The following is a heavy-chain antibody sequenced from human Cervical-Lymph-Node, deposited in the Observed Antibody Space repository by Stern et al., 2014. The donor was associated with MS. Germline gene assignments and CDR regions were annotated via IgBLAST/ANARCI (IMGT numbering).Heavy chain of an antibody. D-gene: IGHD4-17*01. V-gene: IGHV1-69*01. CDR1: GGTLSNYG. J-gene: IGHJ6*02. Sequence: QVQLLQSGAEVKKPGSSVKVSCKASGGTLSNYGISWVRQAPGQGLEWMGGIIPMFGTANYAQKFQGRVTLTADDSTNTAYMDLSSLTSEDTAVYYCARDGDSSMLGLDVWGQGTTVTVSS. CDR3: ARDGDSSMLGLDV. CDR2: IIPMFGTA.